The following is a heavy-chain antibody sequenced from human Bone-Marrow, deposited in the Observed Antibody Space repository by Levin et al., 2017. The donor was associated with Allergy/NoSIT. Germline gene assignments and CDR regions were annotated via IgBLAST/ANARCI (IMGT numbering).Heavy chain of an antibody. CDR1: GFTFKDYA. Sequence: GESLKISCEGSGFTFKDYAMNWVRQTPGKGLEWVASIRGNGGTTYYADSVKGRFIVSRDNSKNTLSLEMSGLRVEDTAVYYCAKTPPRMQGIYPYFYYYMDVWGRGTTVTVAS. CDR3: AKTPPRMQGIYPYFYYYMDV. D-gene: IGHD1-14*01. V-gene: IGHV3-23*01. J-gene: IGHJ6*03. CDR2: IRGNGGTT.